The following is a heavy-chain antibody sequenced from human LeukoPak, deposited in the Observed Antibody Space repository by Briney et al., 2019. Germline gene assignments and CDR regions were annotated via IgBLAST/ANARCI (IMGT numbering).Heavy chain of an antibody. CDR1: GFTFSSYS. D-gene: IGHD5-18*01. Sequence: GGSLRLSCAASGFTFSSYSMNWVRQAPGKGLEWVSYISSSSSTIYYADSVKGRFTISRDNAKNSLYLQMNSLRAEDTAVYYCARIRGYSYGRYFDYWGQGTLVTVSS. CDR2: ISSSSSTI. CDR3: ARIRGYSYGRYFDY. J-gene: IGHJ4*02. V-gene: IGHV3-48*01.